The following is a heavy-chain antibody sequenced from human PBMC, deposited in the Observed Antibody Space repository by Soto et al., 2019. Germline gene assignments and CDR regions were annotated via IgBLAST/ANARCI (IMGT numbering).Heavy chain of an antibody. D-gene: IGHD5-12*01. CDR2: IIPILGIA. V-gene: IGHV1-69*02. CDR1: GGTSSSYT. Sequence: QVQLVQSGAEVKKPGSSVKVSCKASGGTSSSYTISWVRQAPGQGLEWMGRIIPILGIANYAQKFQGRVTITADKSTSTAYMELSSLRSEDTAVYYCARSRSGYDYTFDYWGQGTLVTVSS. J-gene: IGHJ4*02. CDR3: ARSRSGYDYTFDY.